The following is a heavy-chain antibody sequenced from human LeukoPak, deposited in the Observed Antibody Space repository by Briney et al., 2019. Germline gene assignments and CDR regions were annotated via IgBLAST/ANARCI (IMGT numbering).Heavy chain of an antibody. V-gene: IGHV1-69*13. D-gene: IGHD1-7*01. CDR1: GGTFSSYA. CDR2: IIPIFGTA. J-gene: IGHJ4*02. CDR3: ATDTYNWNYVYFDY. Sequence: APVKVSCKASGGTFSSYAISWVRQAPGQGLEWMGGIIPIFGTANYAQKFQGRVTITADESTSTAYMELSSLRSEDTAVYYCATDTYNWNYVYFDYWGQGTLVTVSS.